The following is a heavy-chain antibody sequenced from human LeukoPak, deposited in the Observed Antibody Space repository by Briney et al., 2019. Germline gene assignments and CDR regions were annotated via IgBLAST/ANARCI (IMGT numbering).Heavy chain of an antibody. Sequence: GGSLRLSCAASGFTFSSYGMHWVRQAPGKGLEWVAVIWYDGSNKYYGDSVKGRFTISRDNSKNTLYLQMNSLRAEDTAVYYCAKTDEVVAINDYWGQGTLVTVSS. J-gene: IGHJ4*02. CDR1: GFTFSSYG. CDR3: AKTDEVVAINDY. V-gene: IGHV3-33*06. CDR2: IWYDGSNK. D-gene: IGHD3-22*01.